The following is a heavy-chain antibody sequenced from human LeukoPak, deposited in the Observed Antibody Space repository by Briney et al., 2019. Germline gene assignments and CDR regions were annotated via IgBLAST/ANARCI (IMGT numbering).Heavy chain of an antibody. CDR1: GGSFSGYY. J-gene: IGHJ5*02. CDR2: INHSGST. Sequence: SETLSLTCAVYGGSFSGYYWSWIRQPPGKGLEWIGEINHSGSTNYNPSLKSRVTISVDTSKNQSSLKLSSVTAADTAVYYCARGHNWLDPWGQGALVTVSS. CDR3: ARGHNWLDP. V-gene: IGHV4-34*01.